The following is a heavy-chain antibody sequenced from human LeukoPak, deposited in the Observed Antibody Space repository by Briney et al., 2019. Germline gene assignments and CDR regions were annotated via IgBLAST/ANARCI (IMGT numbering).Heavy chain of an antibody. J-gene: IGHJ4*02. V-gene: IGHV3-23*01. D-gene: IGHD6-6*01. CDR2: ISGSGVST. CDR1: GFTFSSYA. CDR3: AKVGRSSSYYFDY. Sequence: GGSLRLSCAASGFTFSSYAMNWVRQAPGKGLEWVSAISGSGVSTYYADSVEGRFTISRDNSKKTLYLQVNSLRAEDTAVYYCAKVGRSSSYYFDYWGRGTLVTVSS.